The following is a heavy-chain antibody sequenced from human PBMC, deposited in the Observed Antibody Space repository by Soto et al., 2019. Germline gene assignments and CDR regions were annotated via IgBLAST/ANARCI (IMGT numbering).Heavy chain of an antibody. CDR2: INAGNGNT. Sequence: GSSVKVSCKASGYTFTRYAIHWVRQAPGQSLEWMGWINAGNGNTKSSQKFQDRVSITRVTSATTVYMDLSSLTSEDTAVYYCARGIDYNFWSGHYNYFDYWGPGTLLTVSS. CDR3: ARGIDYNFWSGHYNYFDY. CDR1: GYTFTRYA. D-gene: IGHD3-3*01. V-gene: IGHV1-3*01. J-gene: IGHJ4*02.